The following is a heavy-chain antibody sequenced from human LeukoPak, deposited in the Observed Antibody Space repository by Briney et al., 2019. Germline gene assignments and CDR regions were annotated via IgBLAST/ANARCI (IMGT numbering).Heavy chain of an antibody. CDR2: IIPILGIA. V-gene: IGHV1-69*04. D-gene: IGHD2-15*01. CDR1: GYSFTSYG. CDR3: ARGYCSGGSCPSFDY. Sequence: GASVKVSCKASGYSFTSYGLTWVRRAPGQGLEWMGRIIPILGIANYAQKFQGRVTITADKSTSTAYMELSSLRSEDTAVYYCARGYCSGGSCPSFDYWGQGTLVTVSS. J-gene: IGHJ4*02.